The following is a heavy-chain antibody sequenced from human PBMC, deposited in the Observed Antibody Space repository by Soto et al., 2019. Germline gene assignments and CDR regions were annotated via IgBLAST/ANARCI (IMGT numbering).Heavy chain of an antibody. Sequence: GGSLRLSCAASGFTFSSYGMHWVRQAPGKGLEWVAVISYDGSNKYYADSVKGRFTISRDNSKNTLYLQMNSLRAEDTAVYYCAKDHLGWQQPLQYYFDYWGQGALVTVYS. D-gene: IGHD6-13*01. CDR1: GFTFSSYG. CDR2: ISYDGSNK. CDR3: AKDHLGWQQPLQYYFDY. V-gene: IGHV3-30*18. J-gene: IGHJ4*02.